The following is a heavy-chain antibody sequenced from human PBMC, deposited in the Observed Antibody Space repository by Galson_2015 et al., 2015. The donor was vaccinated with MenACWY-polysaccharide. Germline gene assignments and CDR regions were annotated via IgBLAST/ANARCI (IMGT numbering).Heavy chain of an antibody. Sequence: SLRLSCAASGFTFSSYWMHWVRQAPGKGLVWVSRINSDGKSTSYADSVKGRFTISRDNAKNTLYLQMNSLRGEDTAVYYCARVREQVPVGGPFDYWGQGTLVTVSS. D-gene: IGHD2-15*01. J-gene: IGHJ4*02. CDR1: GFTFSSYW. CDR3: ARVREQVPVGGPFDY. V-gene: IGHV3-74*01. CDR2: INSDGKST.